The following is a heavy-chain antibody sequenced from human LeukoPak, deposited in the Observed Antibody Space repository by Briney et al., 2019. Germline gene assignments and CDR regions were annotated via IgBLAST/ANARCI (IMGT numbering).Heavy chain of an antibody. J-gene: IGHJ4*02. Sequence: GGSLRLSCAASGFTFSSYSMNWVRQAPGKGLEWVSSISSSSSYIYYADSVKGRFTISRDNAKNSLYLQMNSLRAEDTAVYYCAKVPPEMATIPLLDYWSQGTLVTVSS. CDR3: AKVPPEMATIPLLDY. CDR1: GFTFSSYS. CDR2: ISSSSSYI. D-gene: IGHD5-24*01. V-gene: IGHV3-21*04.